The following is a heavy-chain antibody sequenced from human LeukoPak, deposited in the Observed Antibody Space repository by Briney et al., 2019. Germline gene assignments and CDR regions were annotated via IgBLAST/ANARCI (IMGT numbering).Heavy chain of an antibody. V-gene: IGHV3-7*01. D-gene: IGHD5-18*01. J-gene: IGHJ6*03. CDR1: GFTFSSYW. CDR2: VKQDGSEK. CDR3: ARDRTNIQLWSYYYMDV. Sequence: PGGSLRLSCAASGFTFSSYWMSWVRQAPGKGLEWVANVKQDGSEKYYVGSVKGRFTISRDNAKNSLYLQMNSLRAEDTAVYYCARDRTNIQLWSYYYMDVWGKGTTVTVSS.